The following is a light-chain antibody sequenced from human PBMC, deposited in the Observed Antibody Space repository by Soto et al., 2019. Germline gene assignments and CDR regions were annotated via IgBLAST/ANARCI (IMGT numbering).Light chain of an antibody. J-gene: IGKJ5*01. Sequence: QLTQSPSSLSASVGDRVTITCQASQNINNYLNWYQQKPGRAPKLLIYDASNLEAGVPSRFRGSGSGTDFTFTISRLQPEDIATYYCQQYENRPTFGQGTRLEIK. CDR2: DAS. V-gene: IGKV1-33*01. CDR1: QNINNY. CDR3: QQYENRPT.